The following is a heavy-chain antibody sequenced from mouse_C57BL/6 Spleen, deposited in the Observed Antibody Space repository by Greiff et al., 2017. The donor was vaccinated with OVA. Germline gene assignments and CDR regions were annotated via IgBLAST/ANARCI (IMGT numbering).Heavy chain of an antibody. V-gene: IGHV1-64*01. CDR2: IHPNSGST. J-gene: IGHJ1*03. CDR3: ARDYYGRSDWYFDV. Sequence: QVQLQQPGAELVKPGASVKLSCKASGYTFTSYWMHWVKQRPGQGLEWIGMIHPNSGSTNYNEKFKSKATLTVDKSSSTAYMQLSSLTSEDSAVYYCARDYYGRSDWYFDVWGTGTTVTVSS. CDR1: GYTFTSYW. D-gene: IGHD1-1*01.